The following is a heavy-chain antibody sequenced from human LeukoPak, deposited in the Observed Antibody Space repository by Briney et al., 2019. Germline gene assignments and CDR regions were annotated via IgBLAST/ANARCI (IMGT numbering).Heavy chain of an antibody. CDR2: IYYSGST. V-gene: IGHV4-59*01. J-gene: IGHJ5*02. CDR1: GGSISSYY. CDR3: ARDLLQYQLLFWFDP. Sequence: SETLSLTCTVSGGSISSYYWSWIRQPPGKGLEWIGYIYYSGSTNYNPSLRSRVTISVDTSKDQFSLKLSSVTAADAAVYYCARDLLQYQLLFWFDPWGQGTLVTVSS. D-gene: IGHD2-2*01.